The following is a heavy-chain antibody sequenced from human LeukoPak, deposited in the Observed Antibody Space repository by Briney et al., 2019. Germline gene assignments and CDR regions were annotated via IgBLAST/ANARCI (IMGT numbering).Heavy chain of an antibody. D-gene: IGHD5-18*01. J-gene: IGHJ5*02. CDR3: ARDAWGEDSYGYVGWFDP. CDR1: GYTFTGYY. Sequence: ASVKVSCKASGYTFTGYYMHWVRQAPGQGLEWMGWINPNSGGTNYAQKFQGWVTMTRDTSISTAYMELSRLRSDDTAVYYCARDAWGEDSYGYVGWFDPWGQGTLVTVSS. V-gene: IGHV1-2*04. CDR2: INPNSGGT.